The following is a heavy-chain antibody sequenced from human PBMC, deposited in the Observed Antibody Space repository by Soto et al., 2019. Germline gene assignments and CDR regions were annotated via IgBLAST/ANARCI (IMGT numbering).Heavy chain of an antibody. CDR2: IYWRDDK. J-gene: IGHJ4*02. CDR1: GFSLSTTGVG. CDR3: AHRGGANVGLYYFDY. V-gene: IGHV2-5*01. Sequence: SGPTLVNPTQTLTLTCTFSGFSLSTTGVGVSWIRQPPGKALEWLALIYWRDDKRYSPSLKSRLTITKDTSKNQVVLTMTNMDPVDTATYYCAHRGGANVGLYYFDYWGQGALVTVSS. D-gene: IGHD3-16*01.